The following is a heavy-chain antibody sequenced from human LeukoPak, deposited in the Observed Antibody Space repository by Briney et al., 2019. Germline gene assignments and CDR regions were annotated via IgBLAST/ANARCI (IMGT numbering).Heavy chain of an antibody. CDR3: ARARRGSTSSPFRSSIAARNYFDY. CDR2: INHSGST. Sequence: PSETLSLTCAVYGGSFSGYYWSWIRQPPGKGLEWIGEINHSGSTNYNPSLKSRVTISVDTSKNQFSLKLSSVPAADTAVYYCARARRGSTSSPFRSSIAARNYFDYWGQGTLVTVSS. V-gene: IGHV4-34*01. CDR1: GGSFSGYY. D-gene: IGHD6-6*01. J-gene: IGHJ4*02.